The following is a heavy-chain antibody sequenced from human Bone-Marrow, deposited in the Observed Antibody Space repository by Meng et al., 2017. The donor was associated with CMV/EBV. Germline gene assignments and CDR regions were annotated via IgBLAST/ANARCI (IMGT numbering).Heavy chain of an antibody. D-gene: IGHD5-18*01. V-gene: IGHV3-30-3*01. CDR2: ISYDGSNK. J-gene: IGHJ4*02. CDR1: GFTFSSYA. Sequence: VQLVESGGGGVQPGRSCRLSCEASGFTFSSYAMHWVRQAPGKGLEWVAVISYDGSNKYYADSVKGRFTISRDNSKNTLYLQMNSLRAEDTAVYYCARDEEDTAMLIGYWGQGTLVTVSS. CDR3: ARDEEDTAMLIGY.